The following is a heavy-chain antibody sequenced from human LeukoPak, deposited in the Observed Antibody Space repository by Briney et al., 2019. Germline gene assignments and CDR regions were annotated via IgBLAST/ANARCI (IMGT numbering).Heavy chain of an antibody. J-gene: IGHJ1*01. Sequence: GGSLRLSCAASGXSLNNAWMSWVRQAPGKGLEWVGRIKSKTDGGTIDYAAPVKGRSTISRDDSKNMVYLLMNSLKTEDTAVYYCTTSYYDSSGFRAWGQGTLVTVSS. CDR1: GXSLNNAW. D-gene: IGHD3-22*01. CDR2: IKSKTDGGTI. V-gene: IGHV3-15*01. CDR3: TTSYYDSSGFRA.